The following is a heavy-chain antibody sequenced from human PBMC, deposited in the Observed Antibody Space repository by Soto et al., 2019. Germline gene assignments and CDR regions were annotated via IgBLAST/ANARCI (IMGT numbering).Heavy chain of an antibody. J-gene: IGHJ4*02. D-gene: IGHD4-17*01. CDR1: GFTFSSYA. CDR2: ISGSGGST. CDR3: ARGRFTSVTTVTREYYFDY. Sequence: EVQLLESGGGLVQPGGSLRLSCAASGFTFSSYAMSWVRQAPGKGLEWVSAISGSGGSTYYADSVKGRFTISRDNSKNTLYLQMNSLRAEDTAVYYCARGRFTSVTTVTREYYFDYWGQGTLVTVSS. V-gene: IGHV3-23*01.